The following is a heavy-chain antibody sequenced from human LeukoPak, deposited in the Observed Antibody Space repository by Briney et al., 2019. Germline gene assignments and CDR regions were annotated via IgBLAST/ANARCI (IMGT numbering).Heavy chain of an antibody. Sequence: PGRSLRLSCADSGFTFSSYAMHWVRQAPDKGLEWVAVISYDGSNKYYADSVKGRFTISRDNSKNTLYLQMNSLRVEDTAVYYCARARTSWLYFDCWGQGTLVTVSS. CDR3: ARARTSWLYFDC. D-gene: IGHD6-13*01. CDR1: GFTFSSYA. CDR2: ISYDGSNK. V-gene: IGHV3-30*14. J-gene: IGHJ4*02.